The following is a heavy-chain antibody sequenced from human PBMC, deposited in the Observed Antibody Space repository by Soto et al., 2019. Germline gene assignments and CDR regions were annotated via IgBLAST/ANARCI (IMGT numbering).Heavy chain of an antibody. Sequence: QVQLVQSGAEVKKPGASVKVSCKASGYTFINYYIHWVRQAPGHGLEWIARINPTGGSTNDEQKFQGTLTLNMDTSTSTVYMELSSLSSEDTAMYYCARHLAAGDVWGQGTLVNVSS. CDR1: GYTFINYY. CDR3: ARHLAAGDV. J-gene: IGHJ4*02. D-gene: IGHD2-8*02. CDR2: INPTGGST. V-gene: IGHV1-46*01.